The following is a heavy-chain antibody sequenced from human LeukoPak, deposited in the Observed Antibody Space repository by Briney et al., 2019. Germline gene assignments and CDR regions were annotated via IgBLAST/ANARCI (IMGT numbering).Heavy chain of an antibody. V-gene: IGHV4-38-2*02. CDR3: ARAQSTMIGFYYYMDV. CDR2: IYHSGST. J-gene: IGHJ6*03. D-gene: IGHD3-22*01. Sequence: SETLSLTCTVSGYSISSGYYWGWIRQPPGKGLEWIGSIYHSGSTYYNPSLKSRVTISVDTSKNQFSLKLSSVTAADTAVYYCARAQSTMIGFYYYMDVWGKGTTVTVSS. CDR1: GYSISSGYY.